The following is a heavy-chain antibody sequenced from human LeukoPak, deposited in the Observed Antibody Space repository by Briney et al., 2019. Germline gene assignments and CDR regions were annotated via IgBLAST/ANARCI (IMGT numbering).Heavy chain of an antibody. CDR1: GFTFSNYG. CDR2: ISFDGSNK. Sequence: PGGSLRLSCAASGFTFSNYGMHWVRQAPGKGLEWVSVISFDGSNKYYADSVKGRFTIFRDNSKTTLYLQMNSLRAEDTALYYCANSWTVYFRGVNYWGQGTLVTVSS. D-gene: IGHD3/OR15-3a*01. V-gene: IGHV3-30*18. CDR3: ANSWTVYFRGVNY. J-gene: IGHJ4*02.